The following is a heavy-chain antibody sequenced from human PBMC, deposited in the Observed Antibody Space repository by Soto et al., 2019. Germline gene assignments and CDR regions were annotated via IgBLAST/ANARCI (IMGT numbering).Heavy chain of an antibody. D-gene: IGHD6-6*01. J-gene: IGHJ4*02. V-gene: IGHV4-34*01. CDR3: ARAPKVSGSAQTRPDF. CDR1: SGSLIGYY. CDR2: ISPSGTT. Sequence: SETLSLTCSLYSGSLIGYYWRWIRHPRGMGLEWIGEISPSGTTNYSPSLKSRVPISVDTSKNQFSLNLTSLTAADTAVYYCARAPKVSGSAQTRPDFWGQGSLVTVSS.